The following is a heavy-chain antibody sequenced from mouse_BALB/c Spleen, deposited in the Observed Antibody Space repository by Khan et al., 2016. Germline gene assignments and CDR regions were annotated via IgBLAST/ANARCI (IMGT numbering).Heavy chain of an antibody. Sequence: QVQLQQSGPELVKPGASVKMSCKASGYTFTDYVISWVKQRPGQGLEWIGEIYPGSGSTYYNEKFKGKATLTADKSSNTAYMQLSSLTAEDAAVYFCARYYGGSLFAYWGQGTLVTVSA. CDR2: IYPGSGST. CDR3: ARYYGGSLFAY. D-gene: IGHD1-1*01. J-gene: IGHJ3*01. CDR1: GYTFTDYV. V-gene: IGHV1-77*01.